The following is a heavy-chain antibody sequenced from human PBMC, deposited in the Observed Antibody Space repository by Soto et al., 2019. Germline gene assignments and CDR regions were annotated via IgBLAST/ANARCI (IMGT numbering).Heavy chain of an antibody. V-gene: IGHV4-34*01. Sequence: ATLSLTSTVSGGSVTGHLWSWVRQPPGKGLEWIGEVSHSGNTKYYPSLRSRVTLSVDSSKNQISLALTSVTAADTAVYYCARDKFESTGWHQFDIWGQGTLVTVSS. J-gene: IGHJ4*02. CDR1: GGSVTGHL. CDR3: ARDKFESTGWHQFDI. D-gene: IGHD3-9*01. CDR2: VSHSGNT.